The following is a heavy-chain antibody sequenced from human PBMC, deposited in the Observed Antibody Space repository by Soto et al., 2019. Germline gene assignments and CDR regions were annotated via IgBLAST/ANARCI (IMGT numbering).Heavy chain of an antibody. CDR3: AYSSVWFPDY. CDR2: ISGSGGST. V-gene: IGHV3-23*01. CDR1: GFTFSSYA. Sequence: GGPLRLSCAASGFTFSSYAMSWVRQAPGKGLEWVSAISGSGGSTYYADSVKGRFTISRDNSKNTLYLQMNSLRAEDTAVYYCAYSSVWFPDYWGQLTLVTAPS. J-gene: IGHJ4*02. D-gene: IGHD6-19*01.